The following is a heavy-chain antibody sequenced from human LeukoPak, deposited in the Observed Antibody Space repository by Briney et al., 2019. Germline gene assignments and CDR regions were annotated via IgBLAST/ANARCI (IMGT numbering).Heavy chain of an antibody. V-gene: IGHV1-2*06. D-gene: IGHD6-19*01. CDR1: GYIFTDYY. CDR3: ARDRVAVAEGNWFDP. Sequence: ASVKVSCKASGYIFTDYYMHWVRQAPGQGFEWMGRINPKIGDTNYAQKFQGRVTTTRDTSISTAYMELSRLRSDDTAVYYCARDRVAVAEGNWFDPWGQGTLVTVSS. CDR2: INPKIGDT. J-gene: IGHJ5*02.